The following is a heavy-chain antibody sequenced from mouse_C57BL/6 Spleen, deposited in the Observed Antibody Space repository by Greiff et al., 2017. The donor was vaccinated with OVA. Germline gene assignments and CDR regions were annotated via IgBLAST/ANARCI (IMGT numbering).Heavy chain of an antibody. Sequence: QVQLQQSGPELVKPGASVKISCKASGYAFSSSWMNWVKQRPGKGLEWIGRIYPGDGDTNYNGKFKGKDTLTADKSSSTAYMQLSRLTSEDSAVYVGARGQYDGRYWGQGTTLTVSS. CDR3: ARGQYDGRY. D-gene: IGHD2-14*01. J-gene: IGHJ2*01. V-gene: IGHV1-82*01. CDR2: IYPGDGDT. CDR1: GYAFSSSW.